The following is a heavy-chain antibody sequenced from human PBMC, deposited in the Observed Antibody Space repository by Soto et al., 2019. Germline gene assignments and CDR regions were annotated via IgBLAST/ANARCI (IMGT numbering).Heavy chain of an antibody. CDR1: GFTFSSYA. Sequence: PGGSLRLSCAASGFTFSSYAMSWVRQAPGQGLEWVSAISGSGGSTYYADSVKGRFTISRDNSKNALYLQMNSLRAEDTAVYYCAKVTYRKMVYAMLCYWGQGTLVTVSS. J-gene: IGHJ4*02. CDR3: AKVTYRKMVYAMLCY. D-gene: IGHD2-8*01. CDR2: ISGSGGST. V-gene: IGHV3-23*01.